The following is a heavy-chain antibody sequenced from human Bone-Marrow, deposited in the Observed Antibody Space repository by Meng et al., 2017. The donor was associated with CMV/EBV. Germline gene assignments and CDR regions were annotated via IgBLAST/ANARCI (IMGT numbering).Heavy chain of an antibody. Sequence: ASVKVSCKASGYTFTSYDINWVRQATGQGLEWMGWMNPNSGNTGYAQKFQGRVTMTRNTSISTAYMELSSLKSDDTAVYYCASAMVRTVTTYYYYLYGLDVWGQGTTVTVSS. CDR1: GYTFTSYD. V-gene: IGHV1-8*01. CDR2: MNPNSGNT. J-gene: IGHJ6*02. CDR3: ASAMVRTVTTYYYYLYGLDV. D-gene: IGHD3-10*01.